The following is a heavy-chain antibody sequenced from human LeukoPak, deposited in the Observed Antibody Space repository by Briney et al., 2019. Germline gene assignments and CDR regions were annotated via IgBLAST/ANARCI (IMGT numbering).Heavy chain of an antibody. CDR2: ISYDGSNK. CDR1: GFTFSSYG. V-gene: IGHV3-30*03. D-gene: IGHD1-1*01. Sequence: GGSLRLSCAVSGFTFSSYGMHWVRQAPGKGLEWVAVISYDGSNKYYADSVKDRFTISRDNSKNTLYLQMSSLRAEDTAVYYCARDKDWNLYYFDYWGQGTLVTVSS. CDR3: ARDKDWNLYYFDY. J-gene: IGHJ4*02.